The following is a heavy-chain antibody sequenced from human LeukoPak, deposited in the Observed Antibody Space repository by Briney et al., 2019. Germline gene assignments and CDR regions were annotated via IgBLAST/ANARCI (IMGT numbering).Heavy chain of an antibody. CDR2: ISSSGSTI. CDR1: GFTFNTYT. CDR3: ARGSHFFDY. Sequence: GGSLRVSCAASGFTFNTYTMSWVRQAPGKGLEWISTISSSGSTISYADSVKGRFTISRDNTKNSLDLQMNSLRGEDTAVYYCARGSHFFDYWGQGTLATVSS. D-gene: IGHD2/OR15-2a*01. V-gene: IGHV3-48*04. J-gene: IGHJ4*02.